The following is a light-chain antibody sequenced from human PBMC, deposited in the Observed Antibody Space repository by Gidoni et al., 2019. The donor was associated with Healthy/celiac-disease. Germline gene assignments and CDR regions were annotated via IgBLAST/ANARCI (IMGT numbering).Light chain of an antibody. CDR2: DAS. Sequence: IRWPRSPPSLSASVGDRVTITCQASQDISNYLNWYQQKPGKAPKLLIYDASNLETGVPSRFSGSGSGTDFTFTISSLQPEDIATYYCQQYDNLPITFGQGTRLEIK. V-gene: IGKV1-33*01. CDR1: QDISNY. CDR3: QQYDNLPIT. J-gene: IGKJ5*01.